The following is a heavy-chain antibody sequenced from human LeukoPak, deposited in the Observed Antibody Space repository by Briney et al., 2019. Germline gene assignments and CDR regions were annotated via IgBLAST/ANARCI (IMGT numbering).Heavy chain of an antibody. J-gene: IGHJ4*02. V-gene: IGHV4-34*01. Sequence: SETLSLTCAVYGGSFSGYYWSWIRQPPGKGLEWIGEINHSGSTNYNPSLKSRVTISVDTSKNQFSLKLSSVTAADTAVYYCARGVEPIAVAGFDYWGQGTLVTVSS. CDR2: INHSGST. CDR3: ARGVEPIAVAGFDY. D-gene: IGHD6-19*01. CDR1: GGSFSGYY.